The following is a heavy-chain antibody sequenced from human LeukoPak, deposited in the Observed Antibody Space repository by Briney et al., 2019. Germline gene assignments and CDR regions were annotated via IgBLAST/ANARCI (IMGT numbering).Heavy chain of an antibody. Sequence: SETLSLTCAVSGGSISSGGYSWSWIRQPPGKGLEWIGYIYHSGSTNYNPSLKSRVTISVDTSKNQFSLKLSSVTAADTAVYYCARDGPYYYDSSGYYLNWFDPWGQGTLVTVSS. CDR2: IYHSGST. V-gene: IGHV4-30-2*01. D-gene: IGHD3-22*01. CDR1: GGSISSGGYS. CDR3: ARDGPYYYDSSGYYLNWFDP. J-gene: IGHJ5*02.